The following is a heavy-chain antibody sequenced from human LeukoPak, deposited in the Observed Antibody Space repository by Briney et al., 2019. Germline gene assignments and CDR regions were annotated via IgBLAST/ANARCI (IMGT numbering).Heavy chain of an antibody. J-gene: IGHJ4*02. CDR1: GFTFSDHY. V-gene: IGHV3-72*01. CDR3: ARGDSSGGYWCPDY. CDR2: IRNKAKRYTT. D-gene: IGHD2-15*01. Sequence: GGSLRLSCAASGFTFSDHYMDWVRQAPGKGLEWVGRIRNKAKRYTTEYAASVKGRFTISRVDSKNSLYLQMNSLKTEDTAVYYCARGDSSGGYWCPDYWGQGTLVTVSS.